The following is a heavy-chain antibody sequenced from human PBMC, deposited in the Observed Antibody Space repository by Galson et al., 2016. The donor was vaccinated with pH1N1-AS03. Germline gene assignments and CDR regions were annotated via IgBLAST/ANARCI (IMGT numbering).Heavy chain of an antibody. CDR3: ARGRGYAISTAYPGYLHYYVMDV. Sequence: SVKVSCKASGYTFTSYYMHWVRQAPEQGLEWMGVINPSGGSTTYTQRFQGRVTLTRDTSTSTVYMDLSSLRSEDTAVYFCARGRGYAISTAYPGYLHYYVMDVWGQGTTVTVSS. V-gene: IGHV1-46*01. CDR2: INPSGGST. D-gene: IGHD3-9*01. CDR1: GYTFTSYY. J-gene: IGHJ6*02.